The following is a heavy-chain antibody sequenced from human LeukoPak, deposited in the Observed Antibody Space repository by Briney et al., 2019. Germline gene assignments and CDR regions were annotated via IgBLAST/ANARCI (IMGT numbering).Heavy chain of an antibody. CDR2: ISAGSGNT. J-gene: IGHJ3*02. Sequence: ASVKVSCKASGDSSRTDAIVWLRQAPGQRPEWMGWISAGSGNTKYSQTFQDRLTLTRDTAASTVYMDLSSLRPEDTAVYFCARERDDDPFDIWGQGTLVIVSS. D-gene: IGHD1-1*01. CDR1: GDSSRTDA. V-gene: IGHV1-3*01. CDR3: ARERDDDPFDI.